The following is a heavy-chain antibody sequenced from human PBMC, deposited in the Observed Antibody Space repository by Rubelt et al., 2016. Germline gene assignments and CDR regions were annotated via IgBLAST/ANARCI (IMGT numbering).Heavy chain of an antibody. V-gene: IGHV4-34*01. CDR2: INHSGST. CDR1: GGSFSGYY. J-gene: IGHJ6*02. CDR3: ARGRRGSSSWLGRDYYGMDV. Sequence: QVQLQQWGAGLLKPSETLSLTCAVYGGSFSGYYWSWIRQPPGKGLEWIGEINHSGSTNYNPSLKSRVTISVDTYKNQFSLKRSSGTAADTAVYYCARGRRGSSSWLGRDYYGMDVWGQGTTVTVSS. D-gene: IGHD6-13*01.